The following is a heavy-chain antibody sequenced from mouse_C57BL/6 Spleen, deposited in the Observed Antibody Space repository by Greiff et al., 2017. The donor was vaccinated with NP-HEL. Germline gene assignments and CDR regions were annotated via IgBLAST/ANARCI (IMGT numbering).Heavy chain of an antibody. CDR3: ARHTYLRYAMDY. J-gene: IGHJ4*01. CDR1: GYTFTSYW. V-gene: IGHV1-53*01. Sequence: VQLQQPGTELVKPGASVKLSCKASGYTFTSYWMHWVKQRPGQGLEWIGNINPSNGGTNYNEKFKSKATLTVDKSSSTAYMQLSSLTSEASAVYYCARHTYLRYAMDYWGQGTSVTVSS. D-gene: IGHD5-1-1*01. CDR2: INPSNGGT.